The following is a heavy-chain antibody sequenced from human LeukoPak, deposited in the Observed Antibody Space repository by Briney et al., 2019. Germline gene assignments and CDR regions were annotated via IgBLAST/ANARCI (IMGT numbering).Heavy chain of an antibody. V-gene: IGHV3-74*01. CDR2: INSDGSST. CDR3: ASSDWCAAFDI. D-gene: IGHD2-8*02. Sequence: PGGSLRLSCAASGFAFSNNWMHWVRQAPGKGLLWVSRINSDGSSTSYADSVKARFTISRDNAKNTLYLQMNSLRAEDTALYYCASSDWCAAFDIWGQGTMVTVSS. J-gene: IGHJ3*02. CDR1: GFAFSNNW.